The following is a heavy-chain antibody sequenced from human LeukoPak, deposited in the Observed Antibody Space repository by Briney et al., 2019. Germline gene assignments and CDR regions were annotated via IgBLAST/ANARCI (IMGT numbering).Heavy chain of an antibody. J-gene: IGHJ4*02. Sequence: GGSLRFSCAASGFTFSSYAMSWVRQAPGKGLEWVSAISGSGGSTYYADSVKGRFTISRDNAKNSLYLQMNSLRAEDTAVYYCAKDQALVLGAFDYWGQGTLVTVSS. CDR3: AKDQALVLGAFDY. CDR1: GFTFSSYA. V-gene: IGHV3-23*01. CDR2: ISGSGGST. D-gene: IGHD4/OR15-4a*01.